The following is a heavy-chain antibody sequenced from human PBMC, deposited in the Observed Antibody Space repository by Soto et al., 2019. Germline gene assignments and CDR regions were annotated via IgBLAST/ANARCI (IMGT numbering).Heavy chain of an antibody. CDR2: IYYSGST. CDR3: ASRKYEEDAFDI. V-gene: IGHV4-39*01. D-gene: IGHD2-2*01. J-gene: IGHJ3*02. Sequence: SETLSLTCTVSGGSISSSSYYWGWIRQPPGKGLEWIGSIYYSGSTYYNPSLKSRVTISVDTSKNQFSLKLSSVTAAYTAVYYCASRKYEEDAFDIWGQGTMVTVSS. CDR1: GGSISSSSYY.